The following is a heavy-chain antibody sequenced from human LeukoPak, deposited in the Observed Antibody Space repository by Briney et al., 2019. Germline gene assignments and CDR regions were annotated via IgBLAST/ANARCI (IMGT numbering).Heavy chain of an antibody. Sequence: SETLSLTCTVSGGSISSGDYCWSWVRQPPGKGLEWIGYIYYSGSTYYNPSLKSRITISVDTSKNQFSLKLSSVTAADTAVYYCARVLRLYYYDSSGYYSEYNWFDPWGQGTLVTVSS. V-gene: IGHV4-30-4*01. CDR2: IYYSGST. CDR1: GGSISSGDYC. CDR3: ARVLRLYYYDSSGYYSEYNWFDP. J-gene: IGHJ5*02. D-gene: IGHD3-22*01.